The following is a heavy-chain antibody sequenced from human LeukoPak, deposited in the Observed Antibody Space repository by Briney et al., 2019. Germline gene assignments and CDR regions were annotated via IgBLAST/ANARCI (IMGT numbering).Heavy chain of an antibody. CDR3: ARENYYDSSGYLNFDY. V-gene: IGHV4-61*02. Sequence: PSETLSLTCTVSGGSISSGSYYWSWIRQPAGKGLEWIGRIYTSGSTNYNPSLKSPVTRTVDTSKNQFSRKLSSVTAADTAVYYCARENYYDSSGYLNFDYWGQGTLVTVSS. CDR1: GGSISSGSYY. J-gene: IGHJ4*02. D-gene: IGHD3-22*01. CDR2: IYTSGST.